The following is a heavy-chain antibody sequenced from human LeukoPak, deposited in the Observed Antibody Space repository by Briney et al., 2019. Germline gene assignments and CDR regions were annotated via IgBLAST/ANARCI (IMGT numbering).Heavy chain of an antibody. CDR3: ARETLRGTNLDY. D-gene: IGHD2-2*01. V-gene: IGHV3-48*04. J-gene: IGHJ4*02. Sequence: GGSLRLSCAASGFTFSSYSINWVRQAPGKGLEGVSYISKRSSTIHYVDSVKGRFTVSRDNAKNSAYLQMNSLRAEDTAVYYCARETLRGTNLDYWGQGTLVTVSS. CDR1: GFTFSSYS. CDR2: ISKRSSTI.